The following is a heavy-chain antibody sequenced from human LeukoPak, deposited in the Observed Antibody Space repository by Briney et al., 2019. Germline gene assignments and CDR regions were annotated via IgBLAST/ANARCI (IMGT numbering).Heavy chain of an antibody. Sequence: VASVKVSCKASGYTFTDYYIHWVRQAPGQGPEWMGWINPNSGGTNYAQKFQGRVTMTRDTSISTAYMELSRLRSDDTAVYYCARDRDCSGGSCYLTPDYWGQGTLVTVSS. CDR3: ARDRDCSGGSCYLTPDY. CDR2: INPNSGGT. CDR1: GYTFTDYY. V-gene: IGHV1-2*02. J-gene: IGHJ4*02. D-gene: IGHD2-15*01.